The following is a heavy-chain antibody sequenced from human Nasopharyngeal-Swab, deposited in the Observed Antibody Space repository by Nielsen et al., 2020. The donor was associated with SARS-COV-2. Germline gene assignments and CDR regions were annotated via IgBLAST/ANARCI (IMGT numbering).Heavy chain of an antibody. CDR1: GFTFGDYA. Sequence: GGSLRLSCTASGFTFGDYAMSWVRQATGKGLEWVGFIRSKANGGTTEYAASVKGRFTISRDDSKSIAYLQLNSLKTEDTAVYYCTREYDDSWYAEIFDYWGQGTLVTVSS. J-gene: IGHJ4*02. D-gene: IGHD6-13*01. CDR3: TREYDDSWYAEIFDY. CDR2: IRSKANGGTT. V-gene: IGHV3-49*04.